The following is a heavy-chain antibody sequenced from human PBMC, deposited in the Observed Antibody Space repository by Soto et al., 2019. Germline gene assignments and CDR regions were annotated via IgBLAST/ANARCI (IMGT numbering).Heavy chain of an antibody. CDR3: ATRYSYVHF. D-gene: IGHD5-18*01. CDR1: GYAFTGYY. J-gene: IGHJ4*02. Sequence: ASVKVSCKSSGYAFTGYYIHWVRQAPGQGLEWMGWINPNSGDTNYAQKFQGRVTMTRDTSSSTAYMELSSLRSDDTAVYYCATRYSYVHFWGQGTLVTVSS. CDR2: INPNSGDT. V-gene: IGHV1-2*02.